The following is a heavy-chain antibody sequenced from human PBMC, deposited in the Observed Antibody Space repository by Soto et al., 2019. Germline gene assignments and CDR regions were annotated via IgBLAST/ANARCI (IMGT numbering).Heavy chain of an antibody. D-gene: IGHD5-12*01. CDR2: ISYDGSNK. Sequence: QPGGSLRLSCAASGFTFSSYGMHWVRQAPGKGLEWVAVISYDGSNKYYADSVKGRFTISRDNSKNTLYLQMNSLRAEDTAVYYCAKDLRVATIPGYWGQGTLVTVSS. CDR3: AKDLRVATIPGY. J-gene: IGHJ4*02. V-gene: IGHV3-30*18. CDR1: GFTFSSYG.